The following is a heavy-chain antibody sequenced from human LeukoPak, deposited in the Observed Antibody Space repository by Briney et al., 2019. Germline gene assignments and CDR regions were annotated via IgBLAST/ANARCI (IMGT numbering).Heavy chain of an antibody. CDR1: GFTFSSYS. D-gene: IGHD3-10*02. CDR2: ISSSSSYI. V-gene: IGHV3-21*01. J-gene: IGHJ5*02. CDR3: ASAVRGEYDP. Sequence: GGSRSLSCAASGFTFSSYSMNWVRQAPGKGLEWVSSISSSSSYIYYADSVKGRFTISRDNAKNSLYLQMNSLRAEDTAVHYCASAVRGEYDPWGQGTLVTVSS.